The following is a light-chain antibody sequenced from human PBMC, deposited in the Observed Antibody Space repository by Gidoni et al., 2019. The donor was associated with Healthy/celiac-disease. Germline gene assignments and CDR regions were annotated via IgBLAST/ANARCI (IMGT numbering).Light chain of an antibody. J-gene: IGLJ2*01. CDR2: QDS. V-gene: IGLV3-1*01. CDR3: QAWDSSTAYV. CDR1: KLGDKY. Sequence: SYELTQPPPVSVSPGQTASITCSGDKLGDKYACWYQQKPGQSPVLVIYQDSKRPSGIPERFSGSNSGNTATLTISGTQAMDEADYYCQAWDSSTAYVFGGGTKLTVL.